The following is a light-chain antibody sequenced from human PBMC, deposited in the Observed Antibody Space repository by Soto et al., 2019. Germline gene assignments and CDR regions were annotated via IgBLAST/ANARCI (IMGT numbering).Light chain of an antibody. CDR3: CSYAGATTFVL. CDR2: EDS. Sequence: QSALTQPASVSGSPGQSITISCTGTSSDVGGSDLVSWYQQHPGKAPKLILFEDSKRPSWVSDRFSGSKSGNAASLTISGLQAEDEANYYCCSYAGATTFVLFGGGTKVTVL. J-gene: IGLJ3*02. CDR1: SSDVGGSDL. V-gene: IGLV2-23*02.